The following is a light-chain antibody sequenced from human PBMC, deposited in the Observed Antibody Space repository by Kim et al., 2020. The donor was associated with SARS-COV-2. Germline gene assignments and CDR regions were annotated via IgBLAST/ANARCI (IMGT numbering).Light chain of an antibody. Sequence: VTPGLTASMNCSRDELGDKSSVWYQQEPRQSPLLVIYQHSQRPSGIPVRFSGSNAANTATLTISGTQAMDEADYSCQAWDSSTVVFGGGTQLTVL. CDR3: QAWDSSTVV. CDR1: ELGDKS. CDR2: QHS. J-gene: IGLJ2*01. V-gene: IGLV3-1*01.